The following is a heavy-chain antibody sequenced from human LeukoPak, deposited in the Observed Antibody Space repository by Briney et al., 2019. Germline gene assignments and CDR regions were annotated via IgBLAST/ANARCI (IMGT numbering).Heavy chain of an antibody. CDR3: ARGRDYYGSGSYYPHDY. CDR1: GFTFDDYG. D-gene: IGHD3-10*01. V-gene: IGHV3-20*04. J-gene: IGHJ4*02. CDR2: INWNGGST. Sequence: GGSLRLSCAASGFTFDDYGMSWVRQAPGKGLEWVSGINWNGGSTGYADSVKGRFTISRDNAKNSLYLQMNSLRAEDTALYYCARGRDYYGSGSYYPHDYWGQGTLVTVSS.